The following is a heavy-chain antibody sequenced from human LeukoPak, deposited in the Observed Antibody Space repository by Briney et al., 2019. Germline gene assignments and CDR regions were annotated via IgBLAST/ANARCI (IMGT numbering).Heavy chain of an antibody. CDR2: ISSSSSYI. CDR3: ARVLQRIAVAGTAFDY. D-gene: IGHD6-19*01. V-gene: IGHV3-21*01. Sequence: PGGSLRLSCAASGFTFSSYSMNWVRQAPGKGLEWVSSISSSSSYIYYADSVKGRFTISRDNAKNSLYLQMNSLRAEDTAVYYCARVLQRIAVAGTAFDYWGQGTLVTVSS. J-gene: IGHJ4*02. CDR1: GFTFSSYS.